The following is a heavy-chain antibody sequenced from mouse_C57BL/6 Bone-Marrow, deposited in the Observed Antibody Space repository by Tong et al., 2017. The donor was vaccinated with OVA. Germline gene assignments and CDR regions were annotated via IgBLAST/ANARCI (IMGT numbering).Heavy chain of an antibody. Sequence: VQLQQSGAELARPGASVKLSCKASGYTFTSYWMQWVKQRPGQGLEWIGAIYPGDGDTRYTQKFKGKATLTADKSSSTAYMQLSSLTSDDSAVYFCAREGGNYWYFDVWGAGTTVTVSS. CDR3: AREGGNYWYFDV. J-gene: IGHJ1*01. CDR2: IYPGDGDT. D-gene: IGHD2-1*01. V-gene: IGHV1-87*01. CDR1: GYTFTSYW.